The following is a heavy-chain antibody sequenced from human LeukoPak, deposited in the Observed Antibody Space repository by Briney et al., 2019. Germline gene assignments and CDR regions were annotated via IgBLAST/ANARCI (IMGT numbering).Heavy chain of an antibody. CDR2: ISNDGSDK. Sequence: GGSLRLSCAASGFTFSNYPMHWVRQAPGKGLEWVAVISNDGSDKYYADSVKGRFTISRDNSKNRLYLQMHSLTPEDTAVYYCAGDLVALDHYDGSGHFDSWGQGTLVTVSS. V-gene: IGHV3-30*04. CDR1: GFTFSNYP. J-gene: IGHJ4*02. D-gene: IGHD3-22*01. CDR3: AGDLVALDHYDGSGHFDS.